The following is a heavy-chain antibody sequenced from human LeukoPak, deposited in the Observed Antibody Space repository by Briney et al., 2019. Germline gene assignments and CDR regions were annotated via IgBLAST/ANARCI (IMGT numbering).Heavy chain of an antibody. CDR1: GDSVSSNSAA. Sequence: SQTLSLTRAISGDSVSSNSAAWNWIRQSPSRGLEWLGRTYYRSKWYNDYAVSVKSRITINPDTSKNQFSLQLNSVTPEETAVYYCARVVVDCSGGSCYSGWFDPWGQGTLVTVSS. CDR2: TYYRSKWYN. CDR3: ARVVVDCSGGSCYSGWFDP. D-gene: IGHD2-15*01. V-gene: IGHV6-1*01. J-gene: IGHJ5*02.